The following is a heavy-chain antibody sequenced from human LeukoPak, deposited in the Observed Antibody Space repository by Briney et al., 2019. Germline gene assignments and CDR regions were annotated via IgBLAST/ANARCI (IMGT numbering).Heavy chain of an antibody. V-gene: IGHV4-34*01. Sequence: PPETLSLTCALYGGSPSGYYSSWVRHPPETGLEWIGEINHGGSTNYDPTLKSRATITVDSSKNQFSLKLSSVTAADTAVYYCARGRRVVPAAMGYYYYMDVWGKGTTVTVSS. D-gene: IGHD2-2*01. CDR1: GGSPSGYY. CDR2: INHGGST. CDR3: ARGRRVVPAAMGYYYYMDV. J-gene: IGHJ6*03.